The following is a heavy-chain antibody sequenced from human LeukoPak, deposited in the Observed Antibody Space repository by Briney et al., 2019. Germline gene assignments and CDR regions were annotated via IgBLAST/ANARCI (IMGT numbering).Heavy chain of an antibody. CDR2: ISGSGGTT. CDR1: GFTFGDYA. Sequence: GGSLRLSCTASGFTFGDYAMSWFRQAPGKGLEWVSGISGSGGTTYYADSVKGRFTISRDNSKNTLYLQMNSLRAEDTAIYYCAELPATINYVDVWGKGITVTVSS. CDR3: AELPATINYVDV. J-gene: IGHJ6*03. V-gene: IGHV3-23*01. D-gene: IGHD2-2*01.